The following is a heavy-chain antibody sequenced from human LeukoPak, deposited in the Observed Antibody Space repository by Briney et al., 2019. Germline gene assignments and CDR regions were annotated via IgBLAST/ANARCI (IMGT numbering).Heavy chain of an antibody. D-gene: IGHD3-22*01. V-gene: IGHV4-34*01. CDR1: GGSISSYY. Sequence: SETLSLTCTVSGGSISSYYWSWIRQPPGKGLEWIGEINHSGSTNYNPSLKSRVTISVDTSKNQFSLKLSSVTAADTAVYYCARETDGDSSGLTAGYWFDPWGQGTLVTVSS. CDR2: INHSGST. CDR3: ARETDGDSSGLTAGYWFDP. J-gene: IGHJ5*02.